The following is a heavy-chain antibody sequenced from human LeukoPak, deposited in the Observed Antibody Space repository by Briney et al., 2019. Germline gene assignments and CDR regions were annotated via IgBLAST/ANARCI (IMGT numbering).Heavy chain of an antibody. CDR2: IYHSGST. Sequence: SETLSLTCTVSGGSISSGYYWGWRRPPPGKGLEWGGSIYHSGSTYYNPSLKSLVTISVDTSKNQFSLKLSSVTAADTAVYYCARVGNDYGDYYFDYWGQGTLVTVSS. CDR1: GGSISSGYY. V-gene: IGHV4-38-2*02. CDR3: ARVGNDYGDYYFDY. J-gene: IGHJ4*02. D-gene: IGHD4-17*01.